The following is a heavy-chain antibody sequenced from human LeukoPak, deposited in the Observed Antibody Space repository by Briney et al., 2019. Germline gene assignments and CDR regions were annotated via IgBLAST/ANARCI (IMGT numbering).Heavy chain of an antibody. CDR1: GYTFTSYG. Sequence: ASVKVTCKASGYTFTSYGISWVRQAPGQGLEWMGLISAYNGNTNYAQKLQGRVTMTTDTSTSTAYMELRRLRSDDTAVYYCARGPDVPTNPFDFWGQGTLVTVSS. CDR2: ISAYNGNT. V-gene: IGHV1-18*04. CDR3: ARGPDVPTNPFDF. J-gene: IGHJ4*02.